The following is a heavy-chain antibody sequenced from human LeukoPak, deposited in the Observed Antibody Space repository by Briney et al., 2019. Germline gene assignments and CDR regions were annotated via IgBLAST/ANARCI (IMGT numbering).Heavy chain of an antibody. J-gene: IGHJ4*02. CDR1: GFTFTSFW. CDR2: IKRDGSEK. D-gene: IGHD3-10*01. V-gene: IGHV3-7*03. CDR3: ARGYGSGSCLDY. Sequence: PGGSLRLSCAASGFTFTSFWLNWVRQAPGKGLEWVANIKRDGSEKYYLDSVKGQFTISRDNAKNSLYLQMNNLRAEDTAVYYCARGYGSGSCLDYWGQGTLVTVSS.